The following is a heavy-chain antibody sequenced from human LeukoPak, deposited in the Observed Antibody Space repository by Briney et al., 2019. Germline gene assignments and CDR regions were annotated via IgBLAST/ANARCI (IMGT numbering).Heavy chain of an antibody. CDR2: IIPIFGTA. V-gene: IGHV1-69*05. J-gene: IGHJ4*02. CDR1: GYTFTDYH. CDR3: ASGIYSSSWYPLFDY. Sequence: SVKVSCKASGYTFTDYHMHWVRQAPGQGLEWMGGIIPIFGTANYAQKFQGRVTITTDESTSTAYMELSSLRSEDTAVYYCASGIYSSSWYPLFDYWGQGTLVTVSS. D-gene: IGHD6-13*01.